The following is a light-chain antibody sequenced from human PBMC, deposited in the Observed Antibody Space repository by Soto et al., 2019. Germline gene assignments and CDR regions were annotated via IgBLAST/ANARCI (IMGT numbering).Light chain of an antibody. CDR2: DAS. V-gene: IGKV3-11*01. CDR3: QHRSNWPLT. J-gene: IGKJ4*01. Sequence: EIVLTQSPATLSLSPGEKDTLSCRASQSVSSFLAWYQQKPGQAPRLLIYDASNRATGIPARFSGSGSGTDFTLTISSLEPEDFAVYYCQHRSNWPLTFGGGTKVDNK. CDR1: QSVSSF.